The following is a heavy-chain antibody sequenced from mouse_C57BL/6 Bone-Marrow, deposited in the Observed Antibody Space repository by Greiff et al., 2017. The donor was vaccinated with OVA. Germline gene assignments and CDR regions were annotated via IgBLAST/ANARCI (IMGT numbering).Heavy chain of an antibody. J-gene: IGHJ2*01. D-gene: IGHD2-1*01. V-gene: IGHV1-72*01. CDR1: GYTFTSYW. CDR3: ARLGGYGIFDY. CDR2: IDPNSGGT. Sequence: QVQLQQPGAELVKPGASVKLSCKASGYTFTSYWMHWVKQRPGRGLEWIGWIDPNSGGTKYNEKFKSKATLTVDKPSSTAYMQLSSLTSEDAAVYYCARLGGYGIFDYWGQGTTLTVSS.